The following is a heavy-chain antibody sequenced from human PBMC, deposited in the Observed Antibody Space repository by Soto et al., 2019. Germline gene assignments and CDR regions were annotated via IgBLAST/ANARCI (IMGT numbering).Heavy chain of an antibody. CDR2: ISGTTNYI. CDR3: ARESEDLTSNFDY. Sequence: GGSLRLSCAASGFTFTRYSMNWVRQAPGKGLEWVSSISGTTNYIYYGDSMKGRFTISRDNAKNSLYLEMNSLRAEDTALYYCARESEDLTSNFDYWGQGTLVTVSS. V-gene: IGHV3-21*06. J-gene: IGHJ4*02. CDR1: GFTFTRYS.